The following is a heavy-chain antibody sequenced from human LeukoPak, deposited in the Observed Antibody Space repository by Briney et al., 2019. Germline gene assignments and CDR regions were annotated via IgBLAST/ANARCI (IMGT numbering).Heavy chain of an antibody. V-gene: IGHV1-46*01. CDR3: ARDMEMATVSDY. J-gene: IGHJ4*02. D-gene: IGHD5-24*01. CDR2: INPSGGST. Sequence: GASVQVSCKASGYTYTSYYMHWVRQAPGQGLEWMGIINPSGGSTSYAQKFQGRVTMTRDTSTSTVYMELSSLRSEDTAVYYCARDMEMATVSDYWGQGTLVTVSS. CDR1: GYTYTSYY.